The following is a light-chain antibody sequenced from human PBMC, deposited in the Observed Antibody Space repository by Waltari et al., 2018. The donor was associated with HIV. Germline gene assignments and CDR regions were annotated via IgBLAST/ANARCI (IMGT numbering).Light chain of an antibody. CDR2: AAS. CDR3: LQDYKFPRT. J-gene: IGKJ1*01. CDR1: QDIRND. Sequence: AIQMTQSPSSLAASVGDRVTITCRPSQDIRNDLGWYQQKPGKAPKVLIFAASSVQSGVPARVSGSGSGTDFTRTISSLQPEDFATYYCLQDYKFPRTFGQGTKVEIK. V-gene: IGKV1-6*01.